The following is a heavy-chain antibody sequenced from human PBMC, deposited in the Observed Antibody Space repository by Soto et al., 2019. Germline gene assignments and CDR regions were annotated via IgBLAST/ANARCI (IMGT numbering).Heavy chain of an antibody. V-gene: IGHV1-69*06. CDR2: IIPKFATP. Sequence: QVQLMQSGAEVRKPGSSVTVSCKASGGTFSSNPISWVRQAPGQGLEWMGGIIPKFATPHYARRFLDRVTLTADRSTNTAYMELTGLTSEDTAIYYCARDLSAVKRFESFKYYRMDVWGLGTTVTVS. CDR1: GGTFSSNP. CDR3: ARDLSAVKRFESFKYYRMDV. J-gene: IGHJ6*02. D-gene: IGHD3-3*01.